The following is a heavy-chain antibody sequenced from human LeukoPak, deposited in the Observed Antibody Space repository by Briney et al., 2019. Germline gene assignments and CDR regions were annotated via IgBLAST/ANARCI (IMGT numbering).Heavy chain of an antibody. Sequence: ASVKVSCKASGGTFSSYAISWVRQATGQGLEWMGWMNPNSGNTGYAQKFQGRVTMTRNTSISTAYMELSSLRSEDTAVYYCARGRRVFDYWGQGTLVTVSS. CDR3: ARGRRVFDY. CDR2: MNPNSGNT. V-gene: IGHV1-8*02. J-gene: IGHJ4*02. CDR1: GGTFSSYA.